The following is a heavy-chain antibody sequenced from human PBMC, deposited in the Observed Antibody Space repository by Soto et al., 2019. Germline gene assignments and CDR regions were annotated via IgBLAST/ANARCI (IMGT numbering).Heavy chain of an antibody. Sequence: GSGPTLVNPTQTLTLTCTFSGFSLSTSGMCVSWIRQPPGKALEWLARIDWDDDKYYSTSLKTRLTISKDTSKNHVVLTMTNMGPVDTATYYCARIRGGYDIYYYGMDVWGQGTTVTVSS. CDR1: GFSLSTSGMC. CDR3: ARIRGGYDIYYYGMDV. V-gene: IGHV2-70*11. J-gene: IGHJ6*02. D-gene: IGHD5-12*01. CDR2: IDWDDDK.